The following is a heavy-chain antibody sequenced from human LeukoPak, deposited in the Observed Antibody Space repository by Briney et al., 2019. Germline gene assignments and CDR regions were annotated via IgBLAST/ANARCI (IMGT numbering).Heavy chain of an antibody. J-gene: IGHJ4*02. CDR3: ARPPAKKTRYILTTPAYY. D-gene: IGHD3-9*01. CDR1: GYTFTGSD. Sequence: ASVKVSCKASGYTFTGSDLNWVRQATGQGLEWRGWINPNSGNTGYAQKFQGGVTMTRNTSITTAYMELSSLRSEDTAVYYCARPPAKKTRYILTTPAYYWGQGTLFTVSS. CDR2: INPNSGNT. V-gene: IGHV1-8*01.